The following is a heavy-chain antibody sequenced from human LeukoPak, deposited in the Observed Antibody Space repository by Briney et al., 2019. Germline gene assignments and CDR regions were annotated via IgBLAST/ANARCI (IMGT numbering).Heavy chain of an antibody. Sequence: GGSLRLSCVASGFSFRTYWMSWVRQAPGKGLEWVAVISSDGVSKFYVDSVKGRFTISRDNTKNTLHLQMNSLRAEDTAVYYCTKDRYYGSGTAIDYWGQGTLVTVSS. J-gene: IGHJ4*02. CDR2: ISSDGVSK. V-gene: IGHV3-30*18. D-gene: IGHD3-10*01. CDR1: GFSFRTYW. CDR3: TKDRYYGSGTAIDY.